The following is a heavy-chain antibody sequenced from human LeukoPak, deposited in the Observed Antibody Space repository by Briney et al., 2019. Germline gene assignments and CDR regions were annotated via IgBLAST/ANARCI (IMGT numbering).Heavy chain of an antibody. V-gene: IGHV1-3*01. CDR2: INAGNGNT. D-gene: IGHD5-18*01. Sequence: GASVKVSCKASGYTFTSYAMHWVGQAPGQRLEWMGWINAGNGNTKYSQKFQGRVTITRDTSASTAYMELSSLRSEDTAVYYCARGGSGENSYGPDYWGQATLVTVSS. CDR1: GYTFTSYA. CDR3: ARGGSGENSYGPDY. J-gene: IGHJ4*02.